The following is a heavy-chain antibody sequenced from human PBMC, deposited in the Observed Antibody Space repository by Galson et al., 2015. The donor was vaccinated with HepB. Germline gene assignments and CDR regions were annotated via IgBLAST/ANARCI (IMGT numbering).Heavy chain of an antibody. CDR2: IYYSGST. Sequence: SETLSLTCTVSGGSISSSSYYWGWIRQPPGKGLEWIGSIYYSGSTYYNPSLKSRVTISVDTSKNQFSLKLSSVTAADTAVYYCARVLRYFDWLLFGWFDPWGQGTLVTVSS. CDR3: ARVLRYFDWLLFGWFDP. CDR1: GGSISSSSYY. D-gene: IGHD3-9*01. V-gene: IGHV4-39*01. J-gene: IGHJ5*02.